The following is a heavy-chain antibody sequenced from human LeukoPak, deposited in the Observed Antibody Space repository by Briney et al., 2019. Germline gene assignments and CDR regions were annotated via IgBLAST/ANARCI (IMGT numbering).Heavy chain of an antibody. CDR3: AREMVTTDSRRGY. Sequence: GGSLRLPCAASGFTFSSYEMNWVRQAPGKGLEWVSYISSSGSTIYYADSVKGRFTISRDNAKNSLYLQMNSLRAEDTAVYYCAREMVTTDSRRGYWGQGTLVTVSS. CDR1: GFTFSSYE. D-gene: IGHD4-17*01. CDR2: ISSSGSTI. J-gene: IGHJ4*02. V-gene: IGHV3-48*03.